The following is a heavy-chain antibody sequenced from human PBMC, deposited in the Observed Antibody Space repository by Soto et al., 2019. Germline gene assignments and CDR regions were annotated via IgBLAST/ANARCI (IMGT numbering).Heavy chain of an antibody. Sequence: QITLKESGPTLVKPTQTLTLTCSFSGFSLSSRGVGVGWIRQPPGQALEWLAIVYWDDDKRYSPSLKSRLGNIKDTSRNQVVLTMTTLDPVDTATYYCAHVMITFGGVICLDAFDIWGQGTMVTVSS. J-gene: IGHJ3*02. CDR3: AHVMITFGGVICLDAFDI. V-gene: IGHV2-5*02. CDR2: VYWDDDK. D-gene: IGHD3-16*02. CDR1: GFSLSSRGVG.